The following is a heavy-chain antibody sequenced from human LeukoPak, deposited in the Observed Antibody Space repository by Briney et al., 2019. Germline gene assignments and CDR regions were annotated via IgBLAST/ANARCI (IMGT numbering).Heavy chain of an antibody. D-gene: IGHD3-10*01. CDR3: ALLTLYGSGSPENAFDY. V-gene: IGHV3-30*02. J-gene: IGHJ4*02. CDR1: GFTLSSYG. Sequence: PGGSLRLSCAASGFTLSSYGMHWVRQAPGKGLEWVAFIRYDGSNKYYADSVKGRFTISRDNSKNTLYLQMNSLRAEDTAVYYCALLTLYGSGSPENAFDYWGQGTLVTVSS. CDR2: IRYDGSNK.